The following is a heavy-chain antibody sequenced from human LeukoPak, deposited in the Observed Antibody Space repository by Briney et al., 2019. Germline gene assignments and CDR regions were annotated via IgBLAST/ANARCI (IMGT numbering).Heavy chain of an antibody. CDR3: ARGRVSSSSWSSTYYYYFYMDV. CDR2: IDHTGST. J-gene: IGHJ6*03. V-gene: IGHV4-59*01. D-gene: IGHD6-13*01. CDR1: GGSISSYY. Sequence: SETLSLTCTASGGSISSYYSSWIRQPPGKGLEWIGYIDHTGSTNYNPSLNSRVTISRDTSKNHFSLELSSVTAADTAVYFCARGRVSSSSWSSTYYYYFYMDVWGKGTTVTVSS.